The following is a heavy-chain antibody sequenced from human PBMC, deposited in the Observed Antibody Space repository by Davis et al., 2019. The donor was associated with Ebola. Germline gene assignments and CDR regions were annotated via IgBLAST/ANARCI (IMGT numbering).Heavy chain of an antibody. CDR3: ARVRTAALTDY. CDR2: ISSSSSYI. D-gene: IGHD2-2*01. CDR1: GFTFSSYS. J-gene: IGHJ4*02. V-gene: IGHV3-21*01. Sequence: LKISCAASGFTFSSYSMNWVRQAPGKGLEWVSSISSSSSYIYYADSVKGRFTISRDNAKNSLYLQMNSLRAEDTAVYYCARVRTAALTDYWGQGTLVTVSS.